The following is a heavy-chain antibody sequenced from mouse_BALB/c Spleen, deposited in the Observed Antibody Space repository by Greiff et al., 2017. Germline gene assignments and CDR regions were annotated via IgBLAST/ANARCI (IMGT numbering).Heavy chain of an antibody. D-gene: IGHD4-1*01. Sequence: EVQGVESGGGLVKPGGSLKLSCAASGFTFSSYAMSWVRQTPEKRLEWVASISSGGSTYYPDSVKGRFTISRDNARNILYLQMSSLRSEDTAMYYCARGWDRMDYWGQGTSVTVSS. CDR2: ISSGGST. J-gene: IGHJ4*01. CDR1: GFTFSSYA. V-gene: IGHV5-6-5*01. CDR3: ARGWDRMDY.